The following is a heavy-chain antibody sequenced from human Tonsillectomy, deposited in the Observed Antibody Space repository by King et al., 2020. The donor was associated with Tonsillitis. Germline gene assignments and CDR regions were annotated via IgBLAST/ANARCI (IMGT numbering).Heavy chain of an antibody. CDR3: ARDEGGYLYFHQ. V-gene: IGHV3-74*01. J-gene: IGHJ1*01. CDR2: ITSDGSSS. D-gene: IGHD3-16*02. CDR1: GFTFSNYW. Sequence: VQLVESGGGLVQPGGSLRLSCAASGFTFSNYWMHWVRQAPGKGLVWVARITSDGSSSIYADFGKGRFTIPRDNAKNTRYLEMNSLRADDTAVYYCARDEGGYLYFHQWGQGSLVTVSS.